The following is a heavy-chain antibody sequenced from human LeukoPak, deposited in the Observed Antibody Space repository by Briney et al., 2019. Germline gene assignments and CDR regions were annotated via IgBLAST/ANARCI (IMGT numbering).Heavy chain of an antibody. V-gene: IGHV3-11*01. Sequence: GGSLRLSCVVSGFRFSDYYMSWIRQTPGKGLEFISYISGSGDAIYYTDSVKGRFTISRDNAKNSLYLQLDSLSAEDTAVYYCASLYDSTGFCFDYWGQGALLTVSS. CDR2: ISGSGDAI. CDR1: GFRFSDYY. CDR3: ASLYDSTGFCFDY. D-gene: IGHD3-22*01. J-gene: IGHJ4*02.